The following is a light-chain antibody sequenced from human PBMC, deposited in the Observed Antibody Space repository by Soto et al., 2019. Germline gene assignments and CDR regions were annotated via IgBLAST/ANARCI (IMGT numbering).Light chain of an antibody. CDR1: SSDVGGYNY. J-gene: IGLJ1*01. CDR2: EVS. CDR3: SSYTSSSTLYD. Sequence: QSALTQPGSVSGSPGQSITISCTGTSSDVGGYNYVSWYQQHPGKAPKLMIYEVSTRPSGVSNRFSGSKSGNTASLTISGLQAEDEADYYCSSYTSSSTLYDFGTGTKVTVL. V-gene: IGLV2-14*01.